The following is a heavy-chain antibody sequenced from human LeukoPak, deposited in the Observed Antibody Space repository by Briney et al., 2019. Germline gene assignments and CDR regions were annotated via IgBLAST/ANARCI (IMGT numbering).Heavy chain of an antibody. J-gene: IGHJ3*02. CDR3: ARYTTSWYTFDI. D-gene: IGHD6-13*01. CDR2: IYYSGST. V-gene: IGHV4-28*01. Sequence: PSETLSLTCAVSGYSISSSNWWGWIRQPPGKGLEWIGYIYYSGSTYYQPSLKSRVTMSVDMSKNQFSLKLSSVTAVDTAVYYCARYTTSWYTFDIWGQGTMVTVSS. CDR1: GYSISSSNW.